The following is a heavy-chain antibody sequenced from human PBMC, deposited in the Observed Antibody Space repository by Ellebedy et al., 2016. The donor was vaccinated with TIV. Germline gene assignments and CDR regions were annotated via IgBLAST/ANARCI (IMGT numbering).Heavy chain of an antibody. CDR3: TRVAEGMTALRYNWFDP. Sequence: GGSLRPSXAAAGSSFSGYSMHWVRQAPGKGLEWVASISSSSTHIFHADSVRGRFTISRDDAKNSLYLQMNSLRPEDSAVYYCTRVAEGMTALRYNWFDPWGQGTLVTVSS. V-gene: IGHV3-21*01. D-gene: IGHD2-21*02. CDR1: GSSFSGYS. J-gene: IGHJ5*02. CDR2: ISSSSTHI.